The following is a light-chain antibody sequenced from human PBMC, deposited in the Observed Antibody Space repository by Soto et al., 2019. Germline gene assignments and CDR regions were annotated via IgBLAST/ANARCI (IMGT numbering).Light chain of an antibody. CDR1: QDIGRY. V-gene: IGKV1-9*01. J-gene: IGKJ5*01. CDR2: AAS. CDR3: QQLYSYPS. Sequence: DIQLTQSPSFVSASVGERVTITCRASQDIGRYLAWYQQKPGEAPKLLISAASTLQSGVPSRFRGSGSETEFPFTVSNLLPEDFATYYCQQLYSYPSFGQGTRLETK.